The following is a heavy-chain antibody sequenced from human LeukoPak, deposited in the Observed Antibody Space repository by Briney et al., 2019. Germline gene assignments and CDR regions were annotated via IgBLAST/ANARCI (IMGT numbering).Heavy chain of an antibody. V-gene: IGHV1-18*04. CDR3: ARSVLRYFDWQRGTFDY. J-gene: IGHJ4*02. CDR1: GYTFTGYY. CDR2: ISAYNGNT. D-gene: IGHD3-9*01. Sequence: ASVKVSCKASGYTFTGYYMHWVRQAPGQGLEWMGWISAYNGNTNYAQKLQGRVTMTTDTSTSTAYMELRSLRSDDTAVYYCARSVLRYFDWQRGTFDYWGQGTLVTVSS.